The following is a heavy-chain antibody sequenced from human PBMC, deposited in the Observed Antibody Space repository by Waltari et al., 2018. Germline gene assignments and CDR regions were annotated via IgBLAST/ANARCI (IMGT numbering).Heavy chain of an antibody. Sequence: QVQLVQSGAEVKKPGSSVKVSCKASGGTFSSYAISWLRQAPGQGLEWMGGIIPIFGTANYAQKFQGRVTITADESTSTAYMELSSLRSEDTAVYYCARGRPAATLKGYYYYYMDVWGKGTTVTISS. V-gene: IGHV1-69*12. CDR2: IIPIFGTA. J-gene: IGHJ6*03. D-gene: IGHD2-2*01. CDR3: ARGRPAATLKGYYYYYMDV. CDR1: GGTFSSYA.